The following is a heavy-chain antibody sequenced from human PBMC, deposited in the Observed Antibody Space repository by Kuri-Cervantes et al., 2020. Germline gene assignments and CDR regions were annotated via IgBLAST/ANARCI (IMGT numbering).Heavy chain of an antibody. V-gene: IGHV4-59*12. Sequence: SETLSLTCTVSGGSISSYYWSWIRQPPGKGLEWIGYIYYSGSTTYNPSLKSRVTISVDTSKTQFSLKLSSVTAADTAVYYCAATLDYYDSSGYYFRWGQGTLVTVSS. CDR1: GGSISSYY. CDR3: AATLDYYDSSGYYFR. J-gene: IGHJ4*02. CDR2: IYYSGST. D-gene: IGHD3-22*01.